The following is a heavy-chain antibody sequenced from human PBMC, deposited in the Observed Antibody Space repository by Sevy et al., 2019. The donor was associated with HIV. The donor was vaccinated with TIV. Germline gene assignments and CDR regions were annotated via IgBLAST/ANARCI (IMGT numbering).Heavy chain of an antibody. CDR2: IYPGDSDT. CDR3: AWIDSYYDYVWGSDQPGGADY. V-gene: IGHV5-51*01. CDR1: GYSFTSYW. Sequence: GESLKISCKGSGYSFTSYWIGWVRQMPGKGLEWMGIIYPGDSDTRYSPSFQGPVTISADKSISTAYLQWSSLKASDTAVYYCAWIDSYYDYVWGSDQPGGADYWGQGTLVTVSS. J-gene: IGHJ4*02. D-gene: IGHD3-16*01.